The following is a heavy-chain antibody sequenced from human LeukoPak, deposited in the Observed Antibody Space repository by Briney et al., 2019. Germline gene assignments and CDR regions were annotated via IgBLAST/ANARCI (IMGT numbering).Heavy chain of an antibody. J-gene: IGHJ3*02. Sequence: SETQSLTCAVYGGSFSGYYWSWIRQPPGKGLKWIGEINHSGSTNYNPSLKSRVTISVDTSKNQFSLKLSSVTAADTAVYYCARGPYYYDSSGYYFYAFDIWGQGTMVTVSS. CDR3: ARGPYYYDSSGYYFYAFDI. D-gene: IGHD3-22*01. V-gene: IGHV4-34*01. CDR1: GGSFSGYY. CDR2: INHSGST.